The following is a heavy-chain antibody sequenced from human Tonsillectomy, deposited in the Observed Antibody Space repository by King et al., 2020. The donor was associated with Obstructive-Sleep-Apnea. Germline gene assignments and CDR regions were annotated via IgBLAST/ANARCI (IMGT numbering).Heavy chain of an antibody. V-gene: IGHV1-2*02. D-gene: IGHD3-9*01. CDR3: ARDNPTYYDILTGYSYYYGMDV. Sequence: QLVQSGAEVKKPGASVKVSCKASGYTFTGYYMDWVRQAPGQGLEWMGWINPNTGGTNYAQKFQGRVTMTRDTSITTAYMELSRLRSDDTAVYYCARDNPTYYDILTGYSYYYGMDVWGQVTTVTVSS. CDR1: GYTFTGYY. J-gene: IGHJ6*02. CDR2: INPNTGGT.